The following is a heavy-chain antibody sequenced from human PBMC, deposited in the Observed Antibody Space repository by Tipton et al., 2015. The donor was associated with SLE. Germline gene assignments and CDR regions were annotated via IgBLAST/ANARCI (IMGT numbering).Heavy chain of an antibody. V-gene: IGHV4-59*11. CDR3: ARDNGGYSGSSFFDY. D-gene: IGHD1-26*01. J-gene: IGHJ4*02. CDR1: GGSISSHS. Sequence: TLSLTCTVSGGSISSHSWSWIRQPPGKGLEWIGYISYSGSTKYNPSLKSRVTISVDTSKNQLSLKLSSVTAADTAVYYCARDNGGYSGSSFFDYWGQGTLVTVSS. CDR2: ISYSGST.